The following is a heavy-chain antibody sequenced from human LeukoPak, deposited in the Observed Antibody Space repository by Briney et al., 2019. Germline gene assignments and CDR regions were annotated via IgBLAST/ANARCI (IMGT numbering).Heavy chain of an antibody. Sequence: GGSLRLSCAASGFSLNTSELNWVRQAPGKGLEWISYISHTGSLIYYADSVKGRFTISRDNANNFLYLQMNSLRAEDTAIYYCASYCSHGTCCGYFHHWGQGTLVSVSS. J-gene: IGHJ1*01. V-gene: IGHV3-48*03. CDR2: ISHTGSLI. CDR1: GFSLNTSE. CDR3: ASYCSHGTCCGYFHH. D-gene: IGHD2-15*01.